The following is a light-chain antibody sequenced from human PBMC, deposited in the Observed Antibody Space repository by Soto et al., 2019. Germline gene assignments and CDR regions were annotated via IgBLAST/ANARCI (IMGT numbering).Light chain of an antibody. CDR3: LSFDSSLSVV. CDR1: RSNIGAGYD. CDR2: GNT. V-gene: IGLV1-40*01. J-gene: IGLJ2*01. Sequence: QLVLTQPPSVSGAPGQRVTISCTGSRSNIGAGYDVHWYQQLAGRAPKLLIYGNTNRPSGVPDRFSGSKSGTSASLAITGLQAEDEADYYCLSFDSSLSVVFGGGTKVTVL.